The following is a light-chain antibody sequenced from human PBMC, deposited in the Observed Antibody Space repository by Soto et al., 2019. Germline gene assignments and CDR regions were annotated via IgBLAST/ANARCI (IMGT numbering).Light chain of an antibody. V-gene: IGLV2-14*03. CDR3: SSYTSSTTLYV. CDR1: SSDVGNYNY. J-gene: IGLJ1*01. CDR2: DAS. Sequence: QSALAQPASVSWSPGQSITISCTGASSDVGNYNYVSWYQQHPGKAPKLIIYDASNRPSGVSNRFSGSKSGNTASLTISGLQAEDEADYYCSSYTSSTTLYVLGTGTKVTVL.